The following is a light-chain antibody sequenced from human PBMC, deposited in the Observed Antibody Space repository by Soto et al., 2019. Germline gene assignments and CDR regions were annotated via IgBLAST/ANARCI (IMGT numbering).Light chain of an antibody. V-gene: IGKV1-33*01. Sequence: DIQMTQSPSSLSASVGARVTITCQARHDITSYLNWYQHKPGKAPKLLIYDASILEGGVPARFSGSGSGTDFTFTIRSLQPEDVATYYGQKCYYLPIFGPGTTVDLK. J-gene: IGKJ3*01. CDR1: HDITSY. CDR2: DAS. CDR3: QKCYYLPI.